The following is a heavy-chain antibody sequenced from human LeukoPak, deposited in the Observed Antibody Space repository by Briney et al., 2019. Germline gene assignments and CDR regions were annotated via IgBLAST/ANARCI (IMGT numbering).Heavy chain of an antibody. V-gene: IGHV3-11*01. Sequence: WGSLRLSCSASGFTFSDYYMIWIRQAPGKEREGVSYISSSGSTIYYADSVKGRITIDRDNAKNSLYLQMNRLRDEDTAVYYCARVGRYDFWSGYYSSYYYYMDVSGKGTTVTVSS. D-gene: IGHD3-3*01. CDR2: ISSSGSTI. CDR1: GFTFSDYY. CDR3: ARVGRYDFWSGYYSSYYYYMDV. J-gene: IGHJ6*03.